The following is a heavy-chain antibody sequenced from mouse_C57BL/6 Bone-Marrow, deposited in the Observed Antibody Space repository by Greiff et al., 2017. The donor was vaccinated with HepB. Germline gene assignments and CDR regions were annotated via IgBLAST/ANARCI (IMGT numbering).Heavy chain of an antibody. D-gene: IGHD2-3*01. J-gene: IGHJ1*03. Sequence: EVQLQQSGAELVRPGASVKLSCTASGFNIKDDYMHWVKQRPEQGLEWIGWIDPENGDTEYASKFQGKATITADTSSNTAYLQLSSLTSEDTAVYYCTTDYDGYYSWYFDVWGTGTTVTVSS. CDR2: IDPENGDT. CDR1: GFNIKDDY. V-gene: IGHV14-4*01. CDR3: TTDYDGYYSWYFDV.